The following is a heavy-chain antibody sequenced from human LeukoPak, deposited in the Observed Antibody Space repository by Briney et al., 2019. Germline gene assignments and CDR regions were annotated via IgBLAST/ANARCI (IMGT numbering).Heavy chain of an antibody. CDR3: ARAPYYYGSGSYYLI. V-gene: IGHV4-34*01. D-gene: IGHD3-10*01. CDR2: MNHSGST. Sequence: SETLSLTCAVYGGSFSGYYWSWIRQPPGKGLEWIGEMNHSGSTNYNPSLKSRVTISVDTSKNQFSLKLSSVTAADTAVYYCARAPYYYGSGSYYLIWGQGTLGTVSS. J-gene: IGHJ4*02. CDR1: GGSFSGYY.